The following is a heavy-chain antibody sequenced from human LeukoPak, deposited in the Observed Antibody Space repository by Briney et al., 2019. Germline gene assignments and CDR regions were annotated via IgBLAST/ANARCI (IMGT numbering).Heavy chain of an antibody. CDR1: GGSISSGGYF. CDR3: ASGYCSGGSCYQPFDY. J-gene: IGHJ4*02. D-gene: IGHD2-15*01. V-gene: IGHV4-30-2*01. Sequence: PSQTLSLTCAVSGGSISSGGYFWSWIRQPPGKGLEWIGYIYHSGSTYYNPSLKSRVTISVDRSKNQFSLKLSSVTAADTAVYYCASGYCSGGSCYQPFDYWGQGTLVTVSS. CDR2: IYHSGST.